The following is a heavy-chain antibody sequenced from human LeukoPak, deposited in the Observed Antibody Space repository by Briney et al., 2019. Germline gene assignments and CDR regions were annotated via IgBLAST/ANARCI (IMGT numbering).Heavy chain of an antibody. CDR2: IYYSGST. D-gene: IGHD1-14*01. Sequence: SETLSLTCTVSGGSISSYYWSWIRQPPGKGLEWIGYIYYSGSTNYNPSLKSRVTISVDTSKNQFSLKLSSVTAADTAVYYCAREETGRGSFDYWGQGTLVTVSS. CDR3: AREETGRGSFDY. J-gene: IGHJ4*02. V-gene: IGHV4-59*01. CDR1: GGSISSYY.